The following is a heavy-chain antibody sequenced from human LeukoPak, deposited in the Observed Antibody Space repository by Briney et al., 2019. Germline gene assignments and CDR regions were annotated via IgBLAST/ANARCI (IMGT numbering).Heavy chain of an antibody. CDR2: ISAYNGNT. CDR1: GYTFTSYG. CDR3: ARDMGYSGYDSDNWFDP. Sequence: ASVKVSCKASGYTFTSYGISWVRQAPGQGLEWMGWISAYNGNTNYAQKLQGRVTMTTDTSTSTAYMELRSLRSDDTAVYYCARDMGYSGYDSDNWFDPWGQGTLVTVSS. J-gene: IGHJ5*02. V-gene: IGHV1-18*01. D-gene: IGHD5-12*01.